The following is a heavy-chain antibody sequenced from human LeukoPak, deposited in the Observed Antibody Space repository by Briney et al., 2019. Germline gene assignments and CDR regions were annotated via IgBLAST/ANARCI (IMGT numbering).Heavy chain of an antibody. CDR1: GGSISSGGYS. CDR2: IYHSGST. V-gene: IGHV4-30-2*01. J-gene: IGHJ1*01. CDR3: ARGGAARLHFQN. Sequence: PSETLSLTCAVSGGSISSGGYSWSWIRQPPGKGLEWIGNIYHSGSTYYNPSLKSRVTISVDRSKSQFSLKLSSVTAADTAVYYCARGGAARLHFQNWGQGTLVTVSS. D-gene: IGHD6-6*01.